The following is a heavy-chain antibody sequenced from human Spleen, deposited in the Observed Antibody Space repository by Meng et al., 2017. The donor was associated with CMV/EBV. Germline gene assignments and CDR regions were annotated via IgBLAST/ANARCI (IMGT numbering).Heavy chain of an antibody. CDR3: ARPVYSGYDFHYFDY. D-gene: IGHD5-12*01. CDR1: GYTFTGYY. V-gene: IGHV1-2*02. CDR2: INPNSGGT. Sequence: ASGYTFTGYYMHWVRQSPGQGLEWMGWINPNSGGTNYVQKFQGRVTMTRDTSISTAYMELSRLRSDDTAVYYCARPVYSGYDFHYFDYWGQGTLVTSPQ. J-gene: IGHJ4*02.